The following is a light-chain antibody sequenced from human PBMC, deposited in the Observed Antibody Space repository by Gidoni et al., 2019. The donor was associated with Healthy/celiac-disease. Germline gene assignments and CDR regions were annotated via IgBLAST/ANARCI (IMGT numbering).Light chain of an antibody. CDR3: QQSYSTLYT. CDR1: QSISSY. J-gene: IGKJ2*01. CDR2: AAS. Sequence: DIQMTQSPSSLSASVGDRVTITCRASQSISSYLNWYQQKPGKAPKLLIYAASSLQSGVPSRFSGSGSGTDFTLTIRSLQPKDFETYYCQQSYSTLYTFGQGTKLEIK. V-gene: IGKV1-39*01.